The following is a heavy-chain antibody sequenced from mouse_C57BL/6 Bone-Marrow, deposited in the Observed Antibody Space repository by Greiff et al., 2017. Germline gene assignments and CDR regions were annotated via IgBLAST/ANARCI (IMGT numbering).Heavy chain of an antibody. CDR1: GFTFSSYG. Sequence: EVQVVESGGDLVKPGGSLKLSCAASGFTFSSYGMSWVRQTPDKRLEWVATISSGGSYTYYPDSVKGRFTISRDNAKNTLYLHMSSLKSEDTAMYYCARRDYYAMDYWGQGTSVTVSS. CDR2: ISSGGSYT. J-gene: IGHJ4*01. CDR3: ARRDYYAMDY. V-gene: IGHV5-6*01.